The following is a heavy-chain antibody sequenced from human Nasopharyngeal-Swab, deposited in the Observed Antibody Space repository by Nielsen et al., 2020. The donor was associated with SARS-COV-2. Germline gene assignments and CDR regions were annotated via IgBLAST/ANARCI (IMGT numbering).Heavy chain of an antibody. CDR2: ISYDGSNK. Sequence: GGSLRLSCAASGFTFRSYGMHWVRQAPGKGVARVAVISYDGSNKYYAESVKGRFTISRDNSKNTLYLQMNSLRAEDTAVYYCARGPWKQWLVLLVASPFDYWGQGTLVTVSS. D-gene: IGHD6-19*01. J-gene: IGHJ4*02. V-gene: IGHV3-30*03. CDR1: GFTFRSYG. CDR3: ARGPWKQWLVLLVASPFDY.